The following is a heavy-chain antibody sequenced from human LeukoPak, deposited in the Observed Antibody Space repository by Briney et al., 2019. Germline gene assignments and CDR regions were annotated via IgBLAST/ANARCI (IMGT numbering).Heavy chain of an antibody. CDR2: ISSSSSTI. V-gene: IGHV3-48*01. CDR3: ARLIANRTPY. CDR1: GFTFSSYS. J-gene: IGHJ4*02. Sequence: GGSLRLSCAASGFTFSSYSMNWVRQAPGKGLEWVSYISSSSSTIYYAGSVKGRFTISRDNAKNSLYLQMNSLRAEDTAVYYCARLIANRTPYWGQGTLVTVSS. D-gene: IGHD1-14*01.